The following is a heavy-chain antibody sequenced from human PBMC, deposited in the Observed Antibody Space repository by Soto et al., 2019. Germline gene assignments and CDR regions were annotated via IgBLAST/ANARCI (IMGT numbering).Heavy chain of an antibody. J-gene: IGHJ4*02. CDR2: IYYSGST. Sequence: SETLSLTCTVSGGSISSGGYYWSWIRQHPGKGLEWIGYIYYSGSTYYNPSLKSRVTTSVDTSKNQFSLKLSSVTAADTAVYYCARDPLGTRGYSYGYDYWGQGTLVTVSS. D-gene: IGHD5-18*01. CDR3: ARDPLGTRGYSYGYDY. CDR1: GGSISSGGYY. V-gene: IGHV4-31*03.